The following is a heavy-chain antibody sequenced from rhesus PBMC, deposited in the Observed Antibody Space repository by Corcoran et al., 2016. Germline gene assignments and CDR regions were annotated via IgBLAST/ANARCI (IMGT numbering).Heavy chain of an antibody. CDR3: ARDESLSGSSHY. J-gene: IGHJ4*01. CDR2: ISGSSGST. CDR1: GGSVSSSNW. Sequence: QVQLQESGPGLVKPSETLSLTCAVSGGSVSSSNWWSWIRQPPGKGLEWIGYISGSSGSTYYNPSLKSRVTISTDTSKNQFSLKLSSVTAADTAVYYCARDESLSGSSHYWGQGVLVTVSS. V-gene: IGHV4-65*01. D-gene: IGHD6-25*01.